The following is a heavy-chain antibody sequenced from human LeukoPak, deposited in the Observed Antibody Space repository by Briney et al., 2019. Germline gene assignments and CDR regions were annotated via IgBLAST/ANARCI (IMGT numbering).Heavy chain of an antibody. CDR1: GFTFSSYA. CDR2: IRYDGSNK. V-gene: IGHV3-30*02. J-gene: IGHJ4*02. CDR3: AKVELSSGWAGGNY. D-gene: IGHD6-19*01. Sequence: GGSLRLSCAASGFTFSSYAMSWVRQAPGKGLEWVAFIRYDGSNKYYADSVKGRFTISRDNSKNTLYLQMNSLRAEDTAVYYCAKVELSSGWAGGNYWGQGTLVTVSS.